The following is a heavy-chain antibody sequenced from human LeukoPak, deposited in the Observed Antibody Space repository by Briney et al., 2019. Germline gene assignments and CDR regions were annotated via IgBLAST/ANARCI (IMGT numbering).Heavy chain of an antibody. CDR1: GFTFSSYA. CDR2: ISGSGGST. D-gene: IGHD6-19*01. CDR3: ARDRLYSSGWNYFDY. J-gene: IGHJ4*02. Sequence: PGGSLRLSCAASGFTFSSYAMSWVRQAPGKGLEWVSGISGSGGSTHYADSVKGRFTISRDNSKNTLYLQMNSLRAEDTAVYYCARDRLYSSGWNYFDYWGQGTLVTVSS. V-gene: IGHV3-23*01.